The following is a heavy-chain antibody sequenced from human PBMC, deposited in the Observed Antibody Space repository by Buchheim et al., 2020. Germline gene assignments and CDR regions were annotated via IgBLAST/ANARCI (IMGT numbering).Heavy chain of an antibody. CDR2: INPNSGGT. D-gene: IGHD2-15*01. CDR1: GYTFTGYY. V-gene: IGHV1-2*06. CDR3: ARDRGYCSGGSCHQNWFDP. Sequence: QVQLVQSGAEVKKPGASVKVSCKASGYTFTGYYMHWVRQAPGQGLEWMGRINPNSGGTNYAQKFQGRVTMTRDTSISTAYMELSRLRSDDTAVYYCARDRGYCSGGSCHQNWFDPWGQGTL. J-gene: IGHJ5*02.